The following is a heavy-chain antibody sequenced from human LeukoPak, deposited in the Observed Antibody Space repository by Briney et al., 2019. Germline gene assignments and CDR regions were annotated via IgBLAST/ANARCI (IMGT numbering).Heavy chain of an antibody. J-gene: IGHJ4*02. CDR1: GGSISSGSYY. Sequence: PSETLSLXCTVSGGSISSGSYYWIWIRQPAGKGLEWIGRIYTSGITNYNPSLKSRVTISVDTSKNQFSLKLSSVTAADTAVYYCARERMDCSGGSCYPRFDYWGQGTLVTVSS. CDR3: ARERMDCSGGSCYPRFDY. V-gene: IGHV4-61*02. D-gene: IGHD2-15*01. CDR2: IYTSGIT.